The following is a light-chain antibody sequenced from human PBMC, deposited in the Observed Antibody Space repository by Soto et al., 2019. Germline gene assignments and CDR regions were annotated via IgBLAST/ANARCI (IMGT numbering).Light chain of an antibody. J-gene: IGLJ1*01. CDR2: DNN. CDR3: GTWDSSLSAFV. CDR1: SSNIGTNY. V-gene: IGLV1-51*01. Sequence: QSVLTQPPSVSAAPGQKVTISCSGSSSNIGTNYVSWYQQLPGTAPKLLIYDNNNRPSGIPARFSGSKSGTSATLGITGLQTGDEADYHCGTWDSSLSAFVFGTGTKLTVL.